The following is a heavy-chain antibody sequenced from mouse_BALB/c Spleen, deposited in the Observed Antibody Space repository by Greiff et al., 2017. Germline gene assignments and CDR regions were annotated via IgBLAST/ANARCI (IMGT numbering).Heavy chain of an antibody. CDR2: IYPGSGST. CDR1: GYTFTSYW. CDR3: TRGRRGVDY. Sequence: LQQPGSELVRPGASVKLSCKASGYTFTSYWMHWVKQRPGQGLEWIGNIYPGSGSTNYDEKFKSKATLTVDTSSSTAYMQLSSLTSEDSAVYYCTRGRRGVDYWGQGTTLTVSS. J-gene: IGHJ2*01. V-gene: IGHV1S22*01.